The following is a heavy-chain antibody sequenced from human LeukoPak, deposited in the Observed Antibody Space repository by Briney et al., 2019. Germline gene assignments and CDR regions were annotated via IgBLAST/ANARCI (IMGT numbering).Heavy chain of an antibody. CDR3: ARVYYYGSSGYYYVRYGMDV. J-gene: IGHJ6*02. D-gene: IGHD3-22*01. Sequence: SETLSLACAVYGGSFSGYYWSWIRQPPGKGLEWIGEINRSGSTNYNPSLKSRVTISVDTSKNQFSLKLSSVTAADTAVYYCARVYYYGSSGYYYVRYGMDVWGQGTTVTVSS. CDR1: GGSFSGYY. V-gene: IGHV4-34*01. CDR2: INRSGST.